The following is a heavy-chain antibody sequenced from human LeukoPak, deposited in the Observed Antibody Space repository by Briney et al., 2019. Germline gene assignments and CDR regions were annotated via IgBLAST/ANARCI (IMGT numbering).Heavy chain of an antibody. V-gene: IGHV3-23*01. CDR2: ISGCGGST. CDR1: VVTFSSYA. Sequence: PGGSLRLSCAASVVTFSSYAMSWVRQAPGKGLEWVSAISGCGGSTFYADFVKGRFTISRDNSKNTLYLQMNSLRAEDTAVYYCAKEDYDFWSGYFYWGQGTLVTVST. CDR3: AKEDYDFWSGYFY. D-gene: IGHD3-3*01. J-gene: IGHJ4*02.